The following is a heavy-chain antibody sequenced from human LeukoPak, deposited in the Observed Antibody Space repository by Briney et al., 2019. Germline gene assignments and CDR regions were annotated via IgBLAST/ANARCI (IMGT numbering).Heavy chain of an antibody. D-gene: IGHD2-8*01. CDR3: ARWGVPV. CDR2: ISYDGSDK. V-gene: IGHV3-30*03. J-gene: IGHJ4*02. CDR1: GFTFSSYG. Sequence: GGSLRLSCAASGFTFSSYGMHWVRQAPGKGLEWVAVISYDGSDKYYADSVKGRFTISRDNSKNTLNLQMNSLRAEDTAVYYCARWGVPVWGQGTLVTVSS.